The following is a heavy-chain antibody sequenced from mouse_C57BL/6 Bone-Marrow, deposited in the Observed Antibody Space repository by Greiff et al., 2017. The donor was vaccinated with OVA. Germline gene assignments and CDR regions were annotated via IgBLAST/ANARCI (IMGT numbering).Heavy chain of an antibody. Sequence: EVQGVESGGDLVKPGGSLKLSCAASGFTFSSYGMSWVRQTPDKRLEWVATISSGGSYTYYPDSVKGRFTISRDNAKNTLYLQMSSLKSEDTAMYYCARHGLLTGTSFAYWGQGTLVTVSA. CDR1: GFTFSSYG. D-gene: IGHD4-1*01. J-gene: IGHJ3*01. V-gene: IGHV5-6*01. CDR3: ARHGLLTGTSFAY. CDR2: ISSGGSYT.